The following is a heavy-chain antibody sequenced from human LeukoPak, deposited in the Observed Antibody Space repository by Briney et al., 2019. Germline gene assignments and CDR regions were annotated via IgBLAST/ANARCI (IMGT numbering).Heavy chain of an antibody. CDR3: ARDPVQKYSSGPGWFDP. J-gene: IGHJ5*02. V-gene: IGHV1-18*01. CDR2: ISAYNGNT. Sequence: ASVKVSCKASGYTFTSYGISWVRQAPGQGLEWMGWISAYNGNTNYAQKLQGRVTMTTDTSTGTAYMELRSLRSDDTAVYYCARDPVQKYSSGPGWFDPWGQGTLVTVSS. CDR1: GYTFTSYG. D-gene: IGHD6-19*01.